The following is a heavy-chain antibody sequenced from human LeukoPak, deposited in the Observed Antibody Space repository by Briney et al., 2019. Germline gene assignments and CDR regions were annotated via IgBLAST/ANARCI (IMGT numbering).Heavy chain of an antibody. CDR2: INPNSGGT. CDR3: ARDNTPFDYYDSSGYYYGY. V-gene: IGHV1-2*02. CDR1: GYTFTGYY. J-gene: IGHJ4*02. D-gene: IGHD3-22*01. Sequence: ASVKVSCKASGYTFTGYYMHWVRQAPGQGLEWMGWINPNSGGTNYAQKFQGRVTMTRDTSISTAYMELSRLRSDDTAVYYCARDNTPFDYYDSSGYYYGYWGQGTLVTVSS.